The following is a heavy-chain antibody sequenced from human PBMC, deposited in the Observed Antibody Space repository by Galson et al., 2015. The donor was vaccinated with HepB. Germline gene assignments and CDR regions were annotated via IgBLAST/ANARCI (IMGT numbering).Heavy chain of an antibody. D-gene: IGHD3-3*01. J-gene: IGHJ6*02. V-gene: IGHV3-48*02. CDR2: ISSSSSTI. CDR3: ARDRIFGVVRYYYYGMDV. Sequence: YLRLSCAASGFTFSSYSMNWVRQAPGKGLEWVSYISSSSSTIYYADSVKGRFTISRDNAKNSLYLQMNSLRDEDTAVYYCARDRIFGVVRYYYYGMDVWGQGTTVTVSS. CDR1: GFTFSSYS.